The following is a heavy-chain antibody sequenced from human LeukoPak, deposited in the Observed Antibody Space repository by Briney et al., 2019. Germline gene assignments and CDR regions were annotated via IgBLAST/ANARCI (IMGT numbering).Heavy chain of an antibody. D-gene: IGHD3-22*01. J-gene: IGHJ4*02. CDR2: IIPILGTA. Sequence: ASVKVSCKASGGTFSSYAISWVRQAPGQGLEWMGGIIPILGTANYAQKFQRRVTITTDESTSTAYMELSSLRSEDTAVYYCASGPTYYYDSSGYFDYWGQGTLVTVSS. V-gene: IGHV1-69*05. CDR1: GGTFSSYA. CDR3: ASGPTYYYDSSGYFDY.